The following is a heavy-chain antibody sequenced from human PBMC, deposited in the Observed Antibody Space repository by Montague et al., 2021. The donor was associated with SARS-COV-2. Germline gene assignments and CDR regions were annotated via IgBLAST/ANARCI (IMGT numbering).Heavy chain of an antibody. V-gene: IGHV3-33*01. CDR1: GFTFSSYG. J-gene: IGHJ6*02. D-gene: IGHD6-13*01. CDR3: AGVLVPYYGMDV. Sequence: SLRLSCAASGFTFSSYGMHWVRQAPGKGLEWVAVIWYDGSNKYYADSVKGRFTISRDNSKNTLYLQMNSLRAEDTAVYYCAGVLVPYYGMDVWGQGTTVTVSS. CDR2: IWYDGSNK.